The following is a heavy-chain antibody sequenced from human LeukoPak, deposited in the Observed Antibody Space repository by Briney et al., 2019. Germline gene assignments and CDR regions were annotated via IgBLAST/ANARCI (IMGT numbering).Heavy chain of an antibody. V-gene: IGHV1-18*04. CDR3: ARDPQLDYYYYYGMDV. Sequence: ASVKVSCKASGYTFTGYYMHWVRQAPGQGLEWMGWLSAYNGNTNYAQKLQGRVTMTTDTSTSTAYMELRSLRSDDTAVYYCARDPQLDYYYYYGMDVWGQGTTVTVSS. CDR1: GYTFTGYY. CDR2: LSAYNGNT. D-gene: IGHD3-10*01. J-gene: IGHJ6*02.